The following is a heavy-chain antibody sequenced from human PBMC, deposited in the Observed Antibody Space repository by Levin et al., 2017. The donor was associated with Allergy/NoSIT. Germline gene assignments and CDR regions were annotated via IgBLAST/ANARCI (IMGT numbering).Heavy chain of an antibody. J-gene: IGHJ6*03. V-gene: IGHV3-53*01. CDR2: IYSGGST. CDR1: GFTVSSNY. CDR3: ARTFDWSGGYMDV. Sequence: GGSLRLSCAASGFTVSSNYMSWVRQAPGKGLEWVSVIYSGGSTYYADSVKGRFTISRDNSKNTLYLQMNSLRAEDTAVYYCARTFDWSGGYMDVWGKGTTVTVSS. D-gene: IGHD3-9*01.